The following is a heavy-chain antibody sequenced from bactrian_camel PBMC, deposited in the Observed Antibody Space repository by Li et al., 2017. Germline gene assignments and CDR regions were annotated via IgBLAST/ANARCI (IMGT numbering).Heavy chain of an antibody. V-gene: IGHV3S53*01. Sequence: HVQLVESGGGSVEVGGSLRLSCAASGSTYSNYCMGWFRQAPGREREAVAVIDSGGSPSYASYVEGRFTISKDNDKNTLYLQMNSLKPEDTAMYYCAARGGNGAFCYTGERSMDYWGQGTQVTVS. CDR2: IDSGGSP. J-gene: IGHJ4*01. D-gene: IGHD2*01. CDR1: GSTYSNYC. CDR3: AARGGNGAFCYTGERSMDY.